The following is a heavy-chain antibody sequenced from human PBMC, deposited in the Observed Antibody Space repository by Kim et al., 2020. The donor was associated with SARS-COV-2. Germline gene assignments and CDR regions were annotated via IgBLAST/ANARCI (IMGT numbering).Heavy chain of an antibody. CDR1: GFTVSSNY. CDR3: ARYCSSSRCYPDAFDI. V-gene: IGHV3-53*01. D-gene: IGHD2-2*01. Sequence: GGSLRLSCAASGFTVSSNYMSWVRQAPGKGLEWVSVLYSGGGSTYYADSVKGRFTISRDNSKNTLYLQMNSLRAEDTAVYYCARYCSSSRCYPDAFDIWGQGTMVTVSS. CDR2: LYSGGGST. J-gene: IGHJ3*02.